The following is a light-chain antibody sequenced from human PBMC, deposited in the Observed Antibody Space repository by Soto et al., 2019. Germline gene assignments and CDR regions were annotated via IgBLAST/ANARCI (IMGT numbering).Light chain of an antibody. CDR1: SSDVGGYNY. V-gene: IGLV2-14*03. J-gene: IGLJ1*01. CDR3: NSYTSSSTPDV. Sequence: QSALTQPASVSGSPGQSITISCTGTSSDVGGYNYVSWYQHHPGKAPKLVIYDVSDQPSGVSNRFSGSKSGNTASLTISGLQAEDEADYFCNSYTSSSTPDVFGTGTKLTVL. CDR2: DVS.